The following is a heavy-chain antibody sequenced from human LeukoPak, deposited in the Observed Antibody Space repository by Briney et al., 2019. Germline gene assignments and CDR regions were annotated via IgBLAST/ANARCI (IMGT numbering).Heavy chain of an antibody. D-gene: IGHD1-26*01. CDR2: ITSGSSYI. Sequence: GGSLRLSCATSGFTFSSYAMNWVRQAPGQGLEWVSSITSGSSYIYYAGSVKGRFTISRDNAKSSLYLQMNSLRAEDTALYFCAKDLEWELPYYYYMDVWGKGTTVTVSS. J-gene: IGHJ6*03. V-gene: IGHV3-21*04. CDR1: GFTFSSYA. CDR3: AKDLEWELPYYYYMDV.